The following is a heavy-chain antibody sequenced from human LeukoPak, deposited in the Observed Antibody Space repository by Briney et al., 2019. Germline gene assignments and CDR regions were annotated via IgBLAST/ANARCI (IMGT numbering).Heavy chain of an antibody. D-gene: IGHD6-19*01. V-gene: IGHV3-9*01. Sequence: QSGGSLRLSCAASGFTFDDYAMHWVRQAPGKGLGWVSGISWNSGSIGYADSVKGRFTISRDNAQNSLFLQMNSLRAEDTAIYYCARVGLDNTGWHISWFDPWGQGTLVTVSS. CDR1: GFTFDDYA. J-gene: IGHJ5*02. CDR2: ISWNSGSI. CDR3: ARVGLDNTGWHISWFDP.